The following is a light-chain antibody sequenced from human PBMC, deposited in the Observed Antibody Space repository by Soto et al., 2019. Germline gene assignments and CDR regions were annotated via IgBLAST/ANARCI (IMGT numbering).Light chain of an antibody. CDR2: GAS. V-gene: IGKV3-20*01. CDR1: QSLGNN. CDR3: QQYGSLSWA. Sequence: EIVMTQSPATLSVSPGERATLSCRASQSLGNNLAWYQQKPGQVPRLLIHGASTRATGIPDRFSGSGSGTDFTLTISRLEPEDFAVYYCQQYGSLSWAFGQGTKVDIK. J-gene: IGKJ1*01.